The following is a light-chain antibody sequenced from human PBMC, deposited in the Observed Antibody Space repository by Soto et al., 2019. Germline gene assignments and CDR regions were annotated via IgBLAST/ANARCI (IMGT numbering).Light chain of an antibody. CDR2: EVN. Sequence: QSVLTQPASVSGSPGQSITISCTGTSSDVGSYDLVSWYQQHPGKAPKLMIYEVNERPSGVSNRFSGSKSGNTASLTISGLQTDDEADYYCCSFAGSGAPYVFGTGTKVTVL. V-gene: IGLV2-23*02. CDR1: SSDVGSYDL. CDR3: CSFAGSGAPYV. J-gene: IGLJ1*01.